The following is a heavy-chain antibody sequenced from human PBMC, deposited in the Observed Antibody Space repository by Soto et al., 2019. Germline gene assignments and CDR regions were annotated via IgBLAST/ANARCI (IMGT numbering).Heavy chain of an antibody. J-gene: IGHJ4*02. CDR2: IHNGRST. CDR1: GDSLTRNY. CDR3: ARTLSGGFDY. V-gene: IGHV4-59*01. Sequence: QVQLQESGPGLVKPSETLSLTCTVSGDSLTRNYWSWIRQPPGKGLEWLAYIHNGRSTNYNPSLXGXVXIXXDTSKSQFSLNLNSVTAADTAVYYCARTLSGGFDYWGQGTLVTVSS.